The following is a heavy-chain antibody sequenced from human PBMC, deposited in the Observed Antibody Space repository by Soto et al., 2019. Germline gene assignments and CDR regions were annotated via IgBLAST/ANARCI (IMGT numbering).Heavy chain of an antibody. Sequence: SVKVSCKASGVTFSSYAISWVRQAPGQGLEWMGGIIPIFGTANYAQKFQGRVTITADESTSTAYMELSSLRSEDTAVYYCARHSSSSGYYYYYGMDVWGQGTTVTVSS. J-gene: IGHJ6*02. D-gene: IGHD6-6*01. CDR2: IIPIFGTA. CDR3: ARHSSSSGYYYYYGMDV. V-gene: IGHV1-69*13. CDR1: GVTFSSYA.